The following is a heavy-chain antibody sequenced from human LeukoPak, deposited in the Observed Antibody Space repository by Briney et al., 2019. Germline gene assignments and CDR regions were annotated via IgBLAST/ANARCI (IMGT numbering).Heavy chain of an antibody. V-gene: IGHV1-18*01. CDR2: ISAYNGNT. CDR1: GYTFTSYG. J-gene: IGHJ4*02. CDR3: ARVISSGILTGDKGVFDY. D-gene: IGHD3-9*01. Sequence: ASVKVSCKASGYTFTSYGISWVRQAPGQGLEWMGWISAYNGNTNYAQKLQGRVTMTIDTSTSTAYMELRSLRSDDTAVYYCARVISSGILTGDKGVFDYWGQGTPVTVSS.